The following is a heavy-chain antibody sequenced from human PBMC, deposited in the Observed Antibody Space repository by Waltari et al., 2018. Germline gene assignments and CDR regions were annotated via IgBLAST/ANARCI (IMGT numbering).Heavy chain of an antibody. CDR1: GGTFSSYA. D-gene: IGHD3-16*02. V-gene: IGHV1-69*01. CDR2: IIPIFGTA. Sequence: QVQLVQSGAEVKKPGSSVKVSCKASGGTFSSYAISWVRQAPGQGLGWMGGIIPIFGTANYAQKCQGRVTITADESTSTAYMELSSLRSEDTAVYYCARDLLDDYVWGSYRYGAFDIWGQGTMVTVSS. J-gene: IGHJ3*02. CDR3: ARDLLDDYVWGSYRYGAFDI.